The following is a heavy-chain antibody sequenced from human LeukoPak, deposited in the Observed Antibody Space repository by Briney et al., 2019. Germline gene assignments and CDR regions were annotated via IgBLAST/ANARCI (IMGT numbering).Heavy chain of an antibody. CDR1: GGSISSYY. J-gene: IGHJ4*02. V-gene: IGHV4-59*01. CDR3: AKDKSYYGSGNVG. D-gene: IGHD3-10*01. Sequence: SETLSLTCTVSGGSISSYYWSWIRQPPGKGLEWIGYIYYSGSTNYNPSLKSRVTISVDTSKNQFSLKLSSVTAADTALYYCAKDKSYYGSGNVGWGQGTLVTVSS. CDR2: IYYSGST.